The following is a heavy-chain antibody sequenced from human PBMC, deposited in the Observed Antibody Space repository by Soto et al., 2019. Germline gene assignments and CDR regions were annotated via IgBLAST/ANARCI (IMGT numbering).Heavy chain of an antibody. J-gene: IGHJ4*02. CDR3: ARDAPCGGDCYPEA. Sequence: QVQLVESGGGVVQPGRSLRLSCAASGFTFSSYAMHWVRQAPGKGLEWVAVISYDGSNKYYADSVKGRFTISRDNSKNTLYLQMNSLRAEDTAVYYCARDAPCGGDCYPEAWGQGTLVTVSS. CDR2: ISYDGSNK. D-gene: IGHD2-21*02. V-gene: IGHV3-30-3*01. CDR1: GFTFSSYA.